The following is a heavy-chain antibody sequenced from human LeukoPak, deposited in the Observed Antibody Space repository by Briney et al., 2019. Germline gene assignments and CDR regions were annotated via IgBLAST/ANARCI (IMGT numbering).Heavy chain of an antibody. CDR3: AKGGAYDALNY. D-gene: IGHD5-12*01. CDR2: ISDDGTKK. CDR1: GFIFSTEA. Sequence: GGSLRLSVAASGFIFSTEAMHWVRQAPGKGLEWVALISDDGTKKYYADSVKGRFTISRDNSKDTLYLQMNSLRAEDTAVYYCAKGGAYDALNYWGQGTLVTVSS. V-gene: IGHV3-30-3*01. J-gene: IGHJ4*02.